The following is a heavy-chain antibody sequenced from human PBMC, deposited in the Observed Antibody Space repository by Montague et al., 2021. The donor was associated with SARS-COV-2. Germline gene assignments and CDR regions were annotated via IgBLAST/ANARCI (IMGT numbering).Heavy chain of an antibody. V-gene: IGHV4-39*01. J-gene: IGHJ6*02. CDR3: ARHPIGSFPRYGMDV. D-gene: IGHD2-15*01. CDR2: IYYSGST. Sequence: SETLSLTCTVSGASISSSSYYWGWIRQPPGKGLEWIGSIYYSGSTYYNPSLKSRVTISVDTSKNQFSLKLSSVTAADTAVYYCARHPIGSFPRYGMDVWGQGTTVTVSS. CDR1: GASISSSSYY.